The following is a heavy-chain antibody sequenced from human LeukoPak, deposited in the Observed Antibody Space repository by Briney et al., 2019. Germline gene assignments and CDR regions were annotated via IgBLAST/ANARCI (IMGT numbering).Heavy chain of an antibody. D-gene: IGHD6-6*01. CDR3: ARETKIAARPGFDP. CDR1: GFTFSSYW. CDR2: INSDGSST. J-gene: IGHJ5*02. Sequence: GGSLRLSCAASGFTFSSYWMHWVRQAPGKGLVWVSRINSDGSSTSYADSVKGRFTISRDNAKNTLYLQMNSLRAEDTAVYYCARETKIAARPGFDPWGQGTLVTVSS. V-gene: IGHV3-74*01.